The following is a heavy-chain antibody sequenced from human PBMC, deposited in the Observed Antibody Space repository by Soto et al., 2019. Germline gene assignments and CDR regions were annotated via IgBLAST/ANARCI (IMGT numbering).Heavy chain of an antibody. CDR3: ARLTYYDILTGYYRAIVNAFDI. J-gene: IGHJ3*02. CDR1: GGSISSYY. CDR2: IYYSGST. Sequence: KTSETLSLTCTVSGGSISSYYWSWIRQPPGRGLEWIGYIYYSGSTNYNPSLKSRVTISVDTSKNQFSLKLSSVTAADTAVYYCARLTYYDILTGYYRAIVNAFDIWGQGTMVTV. V-gene: IGHV4-59*01. D-gene: IGHD3-9*01.